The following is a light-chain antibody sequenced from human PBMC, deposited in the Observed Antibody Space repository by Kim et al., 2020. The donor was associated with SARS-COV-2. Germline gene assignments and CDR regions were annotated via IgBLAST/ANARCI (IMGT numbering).Light chain of an antibody. CDR2: WAS. V-gene: IGKV4-1*01. J-gene: IGKJ4*01. CDR3: QQYYDSALI. Sequence: ATINCKSSQSLLYRSNNKNYLAWYQQKPGQSPKLLIYWASTRESGVPDRFSGSGSGTDFTLTISSLQAEDVAVYYCQQYYDSALIFGGGTKVDIK. CDR1: QSLLYRSNNKNY.